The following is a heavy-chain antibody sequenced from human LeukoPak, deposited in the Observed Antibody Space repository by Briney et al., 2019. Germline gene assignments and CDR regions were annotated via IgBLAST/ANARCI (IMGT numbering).Heavy chain of an antibody. V-gene: IGHV4-38-2*01. CDR1: GYSISSGHY. J-gene: IGHJ4*02. CDR3: GTSDSGSIFGVVISF. CDR2: LSDGGTP. Sequence: PSETLSLTCDVSGYSISSGHYWGWIRQPPGKGLEWIGSLSDGGTPDYNPSLKSRVSVSIDTSKNQFSLRLRSLTAADTAIYYCGTSDSGSIFGVVISFWGQGTLVTVSS. D-gene: IGHD3-3*02.